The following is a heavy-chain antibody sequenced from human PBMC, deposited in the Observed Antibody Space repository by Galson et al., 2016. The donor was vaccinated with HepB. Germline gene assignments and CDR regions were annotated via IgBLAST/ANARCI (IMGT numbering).Heavy chain of an antibody. D-gene: IGHD2-15*01. J-gene: IGHJ4*02. CDR3: AKGYCSGANCPAGSYYFDY. Sequence: SLRLSCAASRFPFSSRSMTWVRQAPGKGLEWVSVISGRGSSTYYADSVKGRFTISRDNSKNTLFLHMNSLRAEDTAIYCCAKGYCSGANCPAGSYYFDYWGQGTLVTVSS. CDR1: RFPFSSRS. V-gene: IGHV3-23*01. CDR2: ISGRGSST.